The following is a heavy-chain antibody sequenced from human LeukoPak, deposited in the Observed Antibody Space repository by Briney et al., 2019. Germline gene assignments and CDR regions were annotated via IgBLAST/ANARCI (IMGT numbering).Heavy chain of an antibody. CDR3: ARAYSSSWYYFDY. Sequence: ETLSLTCAVSSYSIGSNNWWGWIRQPPGKGLEWIGRIYTSGSTNYNPSLKSRVTMSVDTSKNQFSLKLISVTAADTAVYYCARAYSSSWYYFDYWGQGTLVTVSS. CDR2: IYTSGST. V-gene: IGHV4-28*03. D-gene: IGHD6-13*01. CDR1: SYSIGSNNW. J-gene: IGHJ4*02.